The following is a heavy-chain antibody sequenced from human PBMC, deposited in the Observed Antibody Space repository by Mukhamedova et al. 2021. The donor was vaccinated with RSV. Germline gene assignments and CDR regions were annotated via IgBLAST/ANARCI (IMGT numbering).Heavy chain of an antibody. V-gene: IGHV3-21*01. CDR2: QSTWGSYI. CDR3: AGTYGDYYFDY. D-gene: IGHD4-17*01. J-gene: IGHJ4*02. Sequence: VSTQSTWGSYIYYADSVKGRFTISRDNAKNSLYLQMNSLRAEDTAVYYCAGTYGDYYFDYWGQGTLVTVSS.